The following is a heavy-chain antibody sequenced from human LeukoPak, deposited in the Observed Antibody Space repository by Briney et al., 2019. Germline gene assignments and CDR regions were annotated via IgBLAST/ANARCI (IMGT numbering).Heavy chain of an antibody. CDR2: INSNSGDT. J-gene: IGHJ3*02. D-gene: IGHD2-15*01. Sequence: VASVKVSCKTSRDAFTGHYIHWVRQAPGQGLEWLGWINSNSGDTKYEEKFQGRVTMTRDTSITTVYMDLTRLTSDDAAVYYCAKVGLGQDTALDIWGQGTMVTVSS. CDR3: AKVGLGQDTALDI. CDR1: RDAFTGHY. V-gene: IGHV1-2*02.